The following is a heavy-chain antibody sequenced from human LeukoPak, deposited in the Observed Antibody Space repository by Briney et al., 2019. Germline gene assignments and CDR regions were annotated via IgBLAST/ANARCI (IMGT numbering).Heavy chain of an antibody. J-gene: IGHJ4*02. CDR3: AILLAVPIFDY. V-gene: IGHV3-30*03. D-gene: IGHD3-3*02. Sequence: GRSLRLSCAASGFTFSSYGMHWVRQAPGKGLEWVAVISYDGSNKYYADSVKGRFTISGDNSKNTLYLQMNSLRAEDTAVYYCAILLAVPIFDYWGQGTLVTVSS. CDR1: GFTFSSYG. CDR2: ISYDGSNK.